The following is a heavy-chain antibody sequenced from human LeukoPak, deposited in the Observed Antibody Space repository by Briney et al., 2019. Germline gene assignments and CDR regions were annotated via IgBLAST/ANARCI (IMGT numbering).Heavy chain of an antibody. V-gene: IGHV3-21*01. Sequence: PGGSLRLSCAASGFTFSSYRMNWVRQAPGKGLEWVSSISSSSSYIYYADSVKGRFTISRDNAKNSLYLQMNSLRAEDTAVYYCATTDYGDYLSYFDYWGQGTLVTVSS. CDR3: ATTDYGDYLSYFDY. J-gene: IGHJ4*02. CDR1: GFTFSSYR. CDR2: ISSSSSYI. D-gene: IGHD4-17*01.